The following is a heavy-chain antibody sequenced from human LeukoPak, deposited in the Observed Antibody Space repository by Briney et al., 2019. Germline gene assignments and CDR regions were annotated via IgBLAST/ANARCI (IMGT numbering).Heavy chain of an antibody. J-gene: IGHJ5*02. CDR1: GGSFSGYY. CDR2: INHSGST. CDR3: ARRGLRFLESVKYSWFDP. V-gene: IGHV4-34*01. Sequence: PSVTLSLTCAVYGGSFSGYYWTWIRQPPGKGLEWIGEINHSGSTNYNPSLKSRVTISVDTSKSQFSPKLSSVTAADTAIYFCARRGLRFLESVKYSWFDPWGQGTLVTVSS. D-gene: IGHD3-3*01.